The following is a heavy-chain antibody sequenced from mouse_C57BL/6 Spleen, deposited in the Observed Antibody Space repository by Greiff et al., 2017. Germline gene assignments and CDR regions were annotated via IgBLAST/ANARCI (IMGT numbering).Heavy chain of an antibody. CDR3: VYDYDVLFAY. Sequence: DVHLVESGGGLVKPGGSLKLSCAASGFTFSDYGMHWVRQAPEKGLEWVAYISSGSSTIYYADTVKGRFTISRDNAKNTLFLQMTSLRSEDTAMYYCVYDYDVLFAYWGQGTLVTVSA. CDR1: GFTFSDYG. D-gene: IGHD2-4*01. V-gene: IGHV5-17*01. J-gene: IGHJ3*01. CDR2: ISSGSSTI.